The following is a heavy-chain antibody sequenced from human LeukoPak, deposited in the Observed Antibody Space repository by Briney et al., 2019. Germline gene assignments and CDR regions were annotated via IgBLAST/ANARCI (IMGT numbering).Heavy chain of an antibody. D-gene: IGHD6-13*01. Sequence: ASVKDSCMASGYTFTSYYMHWVRQPPGQGLEWMGIINPSGGRTSYAQKFQGRVTMTRDTSTSTVYMELSSLRAEDTAVYYCARLNGAAAGATSLDYWGQGPVVRVFS. V-gene: IGHV1-46*01. CDR3: ARLNGAAAGATSLDY. CDR1: GYTFTSYY. CDR2: INPSGGRT. J-gene: IGHJ4*02.